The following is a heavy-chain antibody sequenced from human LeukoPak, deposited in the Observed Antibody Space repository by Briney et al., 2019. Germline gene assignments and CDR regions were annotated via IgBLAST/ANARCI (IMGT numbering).Heavy chain of an antibody. V-gene: IGHV1-8*01. D-gene: IGHD6-13*01. CDR1: VYTFTSYD. Sequence: ASVKVSCKASVYTFTSYDINWVRQATGQGLEWMGWMNPNSGNTGYAQKFQGRVTMTRNTSISTAYMELSSLRSEDTAVYYCARGYPIAAAANRRFDPWGQGTLVTVSS. CDR3: ARGYPIAAAANRRFDP. CDR2: MNPNSGNT. J-gene: IGHJ5*02.